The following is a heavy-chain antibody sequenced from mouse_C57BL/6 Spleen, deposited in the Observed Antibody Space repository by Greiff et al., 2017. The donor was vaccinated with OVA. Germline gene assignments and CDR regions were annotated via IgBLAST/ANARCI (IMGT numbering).Heavy chain of an antibody. Sequence: VQLVESGPELVKPGASVKISCKASGYAFSSSWMNWVKQRPGKGLEWIGRIYPGDGDTNYNGKFKGKATLTADKSSSTAYMQLSSLTSEDSAVYFCARWGLGYYFDYWGQGTTLTVSS. CDR1: GYAFSSSW. V-gene: IGHV1-82*01. J-gene: IGHJ2*01. CDR2: IYPGDGDT. D-gene: IGHD4-1*01. CDR3: ARWGLGYYFDY.